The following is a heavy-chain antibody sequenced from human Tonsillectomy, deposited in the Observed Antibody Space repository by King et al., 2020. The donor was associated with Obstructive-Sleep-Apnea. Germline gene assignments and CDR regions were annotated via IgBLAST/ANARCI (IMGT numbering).Heavy chain of an antibody. CDR3: ARDLLLRGYSGPFDY. Sequence: VQLVESGGGVVQPGRSLRLSCAASGFTFSSYGMHGVRQAPGKGLEWVAVIWYDGSNKYYADSVKGRFTISSDNSKNTLYLQMNSLRAEDTAVYYCARDLLLRGYSGPFDYWGQGTLVTVSS. J-gene: IGHJ4*02. CDR2: IWYDGSNK. CDR1: GFTFSSYG. V-gene: IGHV3-33*01. D-gene: IGHD5-12*01.